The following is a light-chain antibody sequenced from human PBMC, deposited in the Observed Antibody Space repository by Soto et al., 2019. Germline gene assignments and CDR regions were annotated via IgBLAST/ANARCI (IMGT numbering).Light chain of an antibody. CDR2: EVS. CDR1: SIDVGGYNY. V-gene: IGLV2-14*01. J-gene: IGLJ2*01. CDR3: SSYTSSSSVV. Sequence: QSALTQPASVSGSHGQSITISCTGTSIDVGGYNYVSWYQQHPGKAPKLLIYEVSNRPSGVSNRFSGSKSGNTASLTISGLQAEDEADYYCSSYTSSSSVVFGGGTKLTVL.